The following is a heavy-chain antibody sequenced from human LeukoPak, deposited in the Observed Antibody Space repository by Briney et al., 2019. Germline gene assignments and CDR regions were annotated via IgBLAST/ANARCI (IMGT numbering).Heavy chain of an antibody. Sequence: PGGSLRLSCTASTFTFSTYAMSWARQAPGKGLEWVANIKQDGSEKDYVDSVKGRFTISRDNARKLLFLQMNSLRAEDTALYYCARDGYGLGIYYDRFDSWGQGTPVTVSS. CDR2: IKQDGSEK. D-gene: IGHD3-16*01. CDR1: TFTFSTYA. V-gene: IGHV3-7*01. J-gene: IGHJ4*02. CDR3: ARDGYGLGIYYDRFDS.